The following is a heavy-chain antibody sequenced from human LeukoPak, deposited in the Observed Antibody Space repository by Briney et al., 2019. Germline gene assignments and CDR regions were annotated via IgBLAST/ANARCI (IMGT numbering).Heavy chain of an antibody. Sequence: SETQSLTCAVYGGSFSGYYWSWIRQPPGKGLEWLGEINHSGSTNYNPSLKSRVTISVDTSKNQFSLKLSSVTAADTAVYYCARGYRVGARWFDPWGQGTLVTVSS. J-gene: IGHJ5*02. V-gene: IGHV4-34*01. CDR3: ARGYRVGARWFDP. D-gene: IGHD1-26*01. CDR2: INHSGST. CDR1: GGSFSGYY.